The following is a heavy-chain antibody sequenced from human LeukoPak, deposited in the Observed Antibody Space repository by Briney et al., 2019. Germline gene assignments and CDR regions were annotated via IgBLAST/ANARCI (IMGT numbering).Heavy chain of an antibody. D-gene: IGHD1-26*01. J-gene: IGHJ4*02. V-gene: IGHV1-69*04. CDR1: GGTFSSYA. CDR2: IIPILGIA. CDR3: ARDSKEVGATNY. Sequence: SVKVSCKASGGTFSSYAISWVRQAPGQGLEWMGRIIPILGIANYAQKFQGRVTITADKSTSTAYMELSSPRSEDTAVYYCARDSKEVGATNYWGQGTLVTVSS.